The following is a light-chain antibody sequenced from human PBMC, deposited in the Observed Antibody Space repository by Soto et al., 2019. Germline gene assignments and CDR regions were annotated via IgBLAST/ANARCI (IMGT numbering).Light chain of an antibody. V-gene: IGLV1-51*01. CDR3: GTWDSSLSAFVV. J-gene: IGLJ2*01. CDR1: SSNIGNNY. Sequence: QSVLTQPPSVSAAPGQKVTISCSGSSSNIGNNYVSWYQQLPGTAPKLLIYDNNKRPSGIPDRFSGSKSGTSXXXXITGLQTGDEADYYCGTWDSSLSAFVVFGGX. CDR2: DNN.